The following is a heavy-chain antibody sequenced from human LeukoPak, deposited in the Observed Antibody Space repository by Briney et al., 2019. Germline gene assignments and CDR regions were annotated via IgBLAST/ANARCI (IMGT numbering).Heavy chain of an antibody. CDR1: GFTFSDYY. V-gene: IGHV3-11*01. Sequence: GGSLRLSCAASGFTFSDYYMSWIRRAPGKGLEWISYISSSGSTIYYADSVKGRFTISRDNAKNSLYLQMNSLRAEDTAVYYCARLDLRMARYFDYWGQGTLVTVSS. D-gene: IGHD5-24*01. CDR2: ISSSGSTI. J-gene: IGHJ4*02. CDR3: ARLDLRMARYFDY.